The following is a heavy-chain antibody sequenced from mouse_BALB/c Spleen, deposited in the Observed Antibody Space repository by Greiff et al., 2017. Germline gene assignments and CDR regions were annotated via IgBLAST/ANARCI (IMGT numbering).Heavy chain of an antibody. J-gene: IGHJ4*01. CDR1: EYEFPSHD. Sequence: EVKLMESGGGLVQPGESLKLSCESNEYEFPSHDMSWVRKTPEKRLELVAAINSDGGSTYYPDTMERRFIISRDNTKKTLYLQMSSLRSEDTALYYCARHRGYDGDYYAMDYWGQGTSVTVSS. D-gene: IGHD2-2*01. V-gene: IGHV5-2*01. CDR2: INSDGGST. CDR3: ARHRGYDGDYYAMDY.